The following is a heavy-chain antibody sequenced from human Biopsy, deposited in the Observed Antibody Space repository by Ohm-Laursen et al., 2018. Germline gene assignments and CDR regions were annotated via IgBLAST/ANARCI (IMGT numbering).Heavy chain of an antibody. V-gene: IGHV1-69*10. CDR3: ARGEGSSWFDP. Sequence: ASVKVSCKASGDSFTSYAIGWVRKAPGQGLEWMGGIIPIPNVATYAQKFQGRITITADESTSTAYMELSSLTSDDTAVYFCARGEGSSWFDPWGHGTLVTVSS. CDR1: GDSFTSYA. J-gene: IGHJ5*02. D-gene: IGHD1-26*01. CDR2: IIPIPNVA.